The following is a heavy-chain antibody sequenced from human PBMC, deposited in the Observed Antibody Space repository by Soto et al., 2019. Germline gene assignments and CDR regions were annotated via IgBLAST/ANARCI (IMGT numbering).Heavy chain of an antibody. D-gene: IGHD3-22*01. Sequence: GGSLRLSCAASGFTFSSYSMNWVRQAPGKGLEWVSYISSSSSTIYYADSVKGRFTISRDNAKNLLYLQMNSLRAEDTAVYYCARAFWSITMIGPDAFDIWGQGTMVTVSS. CDR2: ISSSSSTI. J-gene: IGHJ3*02. CDR1: GFTFSSYS. CDR3: ARAFWSITMIGPDAFDI. V-gene: IGHV3-48*01.